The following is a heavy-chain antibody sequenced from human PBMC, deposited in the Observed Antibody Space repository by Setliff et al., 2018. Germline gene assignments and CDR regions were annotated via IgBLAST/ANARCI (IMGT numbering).Heavy chain of an antibody. CDR1: GYSISSGYN. CDR3: AREHGYSYGQTYYYYGMDV. V-gene: IGHV4-38-2*02. D-gene: IGHD5-18*01. Sequence: PSETLSLTCAVSGYSISSGYNLGWIRQPPGKGLEWIASIYYRGSTSYNSSLKSRVSISVDTYKNQFSLNLNSVTAADTAVYYCAREHGYSYGQTYYYYGMDVWGKGTTVTVSS. CDR2: IYYRGST. J-gene: IGHJ6*04.